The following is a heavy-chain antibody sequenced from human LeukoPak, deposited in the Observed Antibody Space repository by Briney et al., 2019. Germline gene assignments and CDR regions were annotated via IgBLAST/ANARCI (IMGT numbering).Heavy chain of an antibody. CDR3: ARASYYYDTTGLGAVDI. J-gene: IGHJ3*02. Sequence: GGSLRLSCAASGFTFNDHAMYWVRQAPGKGLEWVSGINWNSDNIGYADSVKGRFTIPRDDAKNSLFLQMNSLRAEDTALYYCARASYYYDTTGLGAVDIWGQGTLVTVSS. CDR1: GFTFNDHA. CDR2: INWNSDNI. V-gene: IGHV3-9*01. D-gene: IGHD3-22*01.